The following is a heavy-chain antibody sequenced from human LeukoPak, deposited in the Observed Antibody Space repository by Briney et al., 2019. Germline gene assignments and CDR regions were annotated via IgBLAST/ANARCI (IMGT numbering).Heavy chain of an antibody. J-gene: IGHJ5*02. CDR1: GGSITSGRFY. V-gene: IGHV4-31*03. CDR2: VSYSGST. D-gene: IGHD1-20*01. Sequence: EPSETLSLTCTLSGGSITSGRFYWTWIRQHPQRGLEWIGYVSYSGSTNYNSSLKSRLTISADTSKNQFYLRLTSVTAADTAVYFCARDPRGDITGTTFDRWGQGTLVTVSS. CDR3: ARDPRGDITGTTFDR.